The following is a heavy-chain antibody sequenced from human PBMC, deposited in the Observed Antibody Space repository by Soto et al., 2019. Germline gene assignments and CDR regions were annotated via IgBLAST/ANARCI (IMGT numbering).Heavy chain of an antibody. CDR3: ERKYWRSGWPHDAFDI. CDR1: GYSFTSYW. Sequence: PGESLKISCKGSGYSFTSYWIGWVRQMPGEGLEWMGIIYPGDSDTRYSPSFQGQVTISADKSISTAYLQWSSLKASDTAMYYCERKYWRSGWPHDAFDIWGQGTMVTVSS. V-gene: IGHV5-51*01. CDR2: IYPGDSDT. D-gene: IGHD2-2*01. J-gene: IGHJ3*02.